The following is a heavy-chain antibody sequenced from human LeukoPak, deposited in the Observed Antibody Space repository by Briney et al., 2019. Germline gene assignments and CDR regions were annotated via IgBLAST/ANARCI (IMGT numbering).Heavy chain of an antibody. CDR2: IYYSGST. D-gene: IGHD6-13*01. CDR3: ARVRSSSWSRWWGNYYYYYMDV. J-gene: IGHJ6*03. Sequence: SETLSLTCTVSGGSISSSSYYWGWIRQPPGKGLEWIGSIYYSGSTYYNPSLKSRVTISVDTSKNQFSLKLSSVTAADTAVYYCARVRSSSWSRWWGNYYYYYMDVWGKGTTVTVSS. V-gene: IGHV4-39*07. CDR1: GGSISSSSYY.